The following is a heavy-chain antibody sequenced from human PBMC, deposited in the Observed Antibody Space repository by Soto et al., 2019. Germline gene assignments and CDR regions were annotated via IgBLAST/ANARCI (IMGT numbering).Heavy chain of an antibody. CDR2: ISHSGST. CDR3: GRLGATETTWGTGS. V-gene: IGHV4-34*01. Sequence: PSETLSLTCAVYGGSFSGYLWSWIRQTPGKGLEWIGEISHSGSTDYNPSLKSRVTISEDTSKNQVSLKVSSVTAADTAVYYCGRLGATETTWGTGSWGQGSLVTVSS. J-gene: IGHJ5*02. CDR1: GGSFSGYL. D-gene: IGHD1-26*01.